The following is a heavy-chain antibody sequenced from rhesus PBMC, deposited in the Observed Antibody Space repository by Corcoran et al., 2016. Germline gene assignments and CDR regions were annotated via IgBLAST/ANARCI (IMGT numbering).Heavy chain of an antibody. D-gene: IGHD4-23*01. CDR1: GYTVPSYS. V-gene: IGHV1-200*01. J-gene: IGHJ4*01. CDR3: ARTVPYYFDY. CDR2: INPSKGNT. Sequence: QVQLVQSGAEVKKPGASVKLSCKASGYTVPSYSINWARQAPGQGLAWMGWINPSKGNTGYAQKFQGRVTMTRDTSTSTAYMELSSLRSEDTAVYYCARTVPYYFDYWGQGVLVTVSS.